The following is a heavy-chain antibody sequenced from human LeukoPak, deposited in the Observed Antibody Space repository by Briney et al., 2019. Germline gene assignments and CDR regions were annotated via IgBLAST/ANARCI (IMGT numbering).Heavy chain of an antibody. CDR1: GFTFSSYE. Sequence: GGSLRLSCAASGFTFSSYEMNWVRQAPGKGLEWVSYISSSGSTIYYADSVKGRFTISRDNAKNSLYLQMNSLRAEDTAVYYCARVYGGSFDQYFDYWGQGTPVTVSS. CDR2: ISSSGSTI. CDR3: ARVYGGSFDQYFDY. D-gene: IGHD1-26*01. V-gene: IGHV3-48*03. J-gene: IGHJ4*02.